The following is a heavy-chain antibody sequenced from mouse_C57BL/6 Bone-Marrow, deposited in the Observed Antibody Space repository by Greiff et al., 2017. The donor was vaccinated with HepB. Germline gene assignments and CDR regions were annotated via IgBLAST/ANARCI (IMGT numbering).Heavy chain of an antibody. V-gene: IGHV1-59*01. CDR1: GYTFTSYW. CDR2: IDPSDSYT. Sequence: QVQLQQPGAELVRPGTSVKLSCKASGYTFTSYWMHWVKQRPGQGLEWIGVIDPSDSYTNYNQKFKGKATLTVDTSSSTAYMQLSSRTSEDSAVYYCARGVDEWGQGTSVAVSA. J-gene: IGHJ4*01. CDR3: ARGVDE.